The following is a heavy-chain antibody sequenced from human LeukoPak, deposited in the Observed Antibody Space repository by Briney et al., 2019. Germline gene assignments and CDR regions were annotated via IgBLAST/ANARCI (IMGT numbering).Heavy chain of an antibody. V-gene: IGHV4-61*01. CDR3: ARDRVRGNSNPYFDY. Sequence: SETLSLTCTVPGGSVSSGTYYWSWIRQPPGKGLEWIGYIYYSGTTNYNPSLKSRVTISVDTSKNQFSLKLSPVTAADTAEYYCARDRVRGNSNPYFDYWGQGTLVTVSS. CDR1: GGSVSSGTYY. CDR2: IYYSGTT. J-gene: IGHJ4*02. D-gene: IGHD4-11*01.